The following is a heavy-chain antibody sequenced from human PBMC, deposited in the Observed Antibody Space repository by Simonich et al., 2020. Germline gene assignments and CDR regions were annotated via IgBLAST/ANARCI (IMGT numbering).Heavy chain of an antibody. J-gene: IGHJ4*02. D-gene: IGHD1-1*01. CDR1: GGSFSGYY. CDR2: INQSGST. V-gene: IGHV4-34*01. CDR3: ARHLQLGPFDY. Sequence: QVQLQQWGAGLLKPSETLSLTCAVYGGSFSGYYWSWSLPPPGKGLEWIGEINQSGSTNYNPALKSRVTISVDTSKNQFSLKLSSVTAADTAVYYCARHLQLGPFDYWGQGTLVTVSS.